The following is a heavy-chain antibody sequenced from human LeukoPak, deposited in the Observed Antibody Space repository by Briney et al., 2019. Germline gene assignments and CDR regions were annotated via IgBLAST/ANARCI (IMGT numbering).Heavy chain of an antibody. CDR1: GGSISSSSYY. CDR3: ARRTYYYGSGSYKLADY. CDR2: IYYSGST. J-gene: IGHJ4*02. Sequence: SETLSLTCTVSGGSISSSSYYWGWIRQPPGKGLEWIGSIYYSGSTYDNPSLKSRVTISVDTSKNQFSLKLSSVTAADTAVYYCARRTYYYGSGSYKLADYWGQGTLVTVSS. V-gene: IGHV4-39*01. D-gene: IGHD3-10*01.